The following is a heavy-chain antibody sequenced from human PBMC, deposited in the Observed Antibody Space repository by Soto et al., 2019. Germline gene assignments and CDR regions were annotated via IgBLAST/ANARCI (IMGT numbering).Heavy chain of an antibody. V-gene: IGHV4-59*08. J-gene: IGHJ4*02. CDR1: GGSISRYY. Sequence: SETLCLTCTLSGGSISRYYWSWIRQPPGKGLEWIGYIYYSGSTNYHPSLKSRVTISVDTSKNQFSLKLSSVTAADTSVYYCARRHSSSWEPHFDYWGQGTLVTVSS. CDR3: ARRHSSSWEPHFDY. CDR2: IYYSGST. D-gene: IGHD6-13*01.